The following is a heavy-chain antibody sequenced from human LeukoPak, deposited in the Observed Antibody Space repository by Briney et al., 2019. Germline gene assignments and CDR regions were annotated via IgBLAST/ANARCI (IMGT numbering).Heavy chain of an antibody. Sequence: GESLKISCKGSGYSFTSYWIGWVRQMPGKGLEWMGIIYPGDSDTRYSPSLQGHVTISADKSISTAYLQWSSLKASDTAMYYCARPSLLSDYDSSGYPDYWGQGTLVTVSS. CDR1: GYSFTSYW. V-gene: IGHV5-51*01. D-gene: IGHD3-22*01. CDR2: IYPGDSDT. CDR3: ARPSLLSDYDSSGYPDY. J-gene: IGHJ4*02.